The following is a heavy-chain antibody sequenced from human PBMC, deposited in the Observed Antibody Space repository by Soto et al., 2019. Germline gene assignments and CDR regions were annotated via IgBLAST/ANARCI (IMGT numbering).Heavy chain of an antibody. CDR2: INPNRGDT. CDR3: ARVAVSGTIDL. V-gene: IGHV1-2*02. Sequence: ASVKVSCKASGYSFTGYFLDWVRQAPGHGLEWVGGINPNRGDTQYAQRFEGRVTMTRDPSISTAYMEVSGLTSDDTAVYYCARVAVSGTIDLWGQGTLVTVSS. CDR1: GYSFTGYF. J-gene: IGHJ5*02. D-gene: IGHD6-19*01.